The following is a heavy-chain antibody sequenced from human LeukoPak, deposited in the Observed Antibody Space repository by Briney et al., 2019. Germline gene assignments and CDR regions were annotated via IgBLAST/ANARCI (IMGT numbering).Heavy chain of an antibody. CDR3: ARGRTLGVIDY. V-gene: IGHV4-39*07. J-gene: IGHJ4*02. CDR2: IYYSGST. D-gene: IGHD1-1*01. CDR1: GGSISGTSYY. Sequence: SETLSLTCTVSGGSISGTSYYWGCGRIYYSGSTYYNPSLKSRVTISVDTSKNQFSLKLSSVTAADTAVYYCARGRTLGVIDYWGQGTLVTVSS.